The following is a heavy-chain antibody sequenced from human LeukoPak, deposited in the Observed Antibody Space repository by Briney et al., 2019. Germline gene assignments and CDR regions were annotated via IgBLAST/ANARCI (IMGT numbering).Heavy chain of an antibody. CDR2: IYYSGST. Sequence: SETLSLTCTVSGGSISSGDYYWSWIRQPPGKGLEWIGYIYYSGSTYYNPSLKSRVTISVDTSKNQFSLKLSSVTAADTAVYYCARGVGPYYGMGVWGQGTTVTVSS. D-gene: IGHD1-26*01. J-gene: IGHJ6*02. CDR3: ARGVGPYYGMGV. V-gene: IGHV4-30-4*01. CDR1: GGSISSGDYY.